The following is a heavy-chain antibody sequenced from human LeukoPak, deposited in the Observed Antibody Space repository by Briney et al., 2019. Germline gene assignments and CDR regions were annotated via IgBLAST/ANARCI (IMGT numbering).Heavy chain of an antibody. CDR1: GFTFSSYA. CDR3: AKEGGYQLLHFDY. Sequence: GGSLTLSCAASGFTFSSYAMSWVRQAPGKGLEGVSAISGSGGSTYYADSVKGRFTISRDNSKNTLYLQLNSLTAEDTAVYCCAKEGGYQLLHFDYWGQGTLVTVS. J-gene: IGHJ4*02. CDR2: ISGSGGST. V-gene: IGHV3-23*01. D-gene: IGHD2-2*01.